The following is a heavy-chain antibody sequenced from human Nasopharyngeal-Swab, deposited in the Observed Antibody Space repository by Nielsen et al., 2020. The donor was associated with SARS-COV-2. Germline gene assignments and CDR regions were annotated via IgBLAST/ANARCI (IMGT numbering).Heavy chain of an antibody. D-gene: IGHD3-10*01. CDR3: AKAGVMVRGALYYFDY. CDR2: ISGSGGST. J-gene: IGHJ4*02. V-gene: IGHV3-23*01. Sequence: VRQAPGKGLEWVSAISGSGGSTYYADSVKGRFTISRGNSKNTLYLQMNSLRAEDTAVYYCAKAGVMVRGALYYFDYWGQGTLVTVSS.